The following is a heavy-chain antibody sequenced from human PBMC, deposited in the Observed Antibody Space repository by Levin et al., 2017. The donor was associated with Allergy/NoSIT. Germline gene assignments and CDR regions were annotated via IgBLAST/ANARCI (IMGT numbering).Heavy chain of an antibody. D-gene: IGHD3-10*01. Sequence: SCAASGFTFSSYGMHWVRQAPGKGLVWVSRINSDGSRTNYADSVKGRFTISRDNAKNTLYLQMNSLRAEDTAVYYCAGDGSGSYYRFDYWGQGTLVTVSS. V-gene: IGHV3-74*01. CDR1: GFTFSSYG. CDR3: AGDGSGSYYRFDY. J-gene: IGHJ4*02. CDR2: INSDGSRT.